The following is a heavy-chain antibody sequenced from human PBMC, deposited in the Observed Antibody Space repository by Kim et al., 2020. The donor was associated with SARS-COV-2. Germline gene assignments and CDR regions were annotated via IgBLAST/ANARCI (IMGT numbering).Heavy chain of an antibody. D-gene: IGHD6-19*01. CDR1: GFTFSSYS. CDR3: ARESVASNPYYYYYGMDV. CDR2: ISGAGGST. V-gene: IGHV3-74*01. Sequence: GGSLRLSCAASGFTFSSYSMHWVRRAPGRGLVWVSRISGAGGSTSYADSVKGRFTISRDNAKNTLYLQMNSLRAEDTAVYYCARESVASNPYYYYYGMDVWGQGTTVTVSS. J-gene: IGHJ6*02.